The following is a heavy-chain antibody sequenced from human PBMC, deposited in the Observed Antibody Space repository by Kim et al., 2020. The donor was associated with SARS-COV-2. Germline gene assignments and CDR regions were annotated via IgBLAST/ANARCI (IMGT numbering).Heavy chain of an antibody. V-gene: IGHV3-11*01. J-gene: IGHJ4*02. CDR1: GFTFSDYY. Sequence: GGSLRLSCAASGFTFSDYYMSWVRQAPGKGLEWISYISSSSGSTIYYQDSVERRFIITTDNDKNSLYQQMSSLRAEDTAVYYCARDSLSSVYWGFDYWGQGTVVTVSS. D-gene: IGHD2-8*02. CDR2: ISSSSGSTI. CDR3: ARDSLSSVYWGFDY.